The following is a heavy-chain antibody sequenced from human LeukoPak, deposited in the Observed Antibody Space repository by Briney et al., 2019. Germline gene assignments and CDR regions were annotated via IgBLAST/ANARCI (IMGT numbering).Heavy chain of an antibody. J-gene: IGHJ4*02. CDR1: GGSISSSYYY. Sequence: NPSETLSLTCTVSGGSISSSYYYWGWIRQPPGKGLEWIGSIYYSGSTYYNPSLKSRVTISVDTSKNQFSLKLRSVTAADTAVYYCARGSYWGQGTLVTVSS. CDR3: ARGSY. CDR2: IYYSGST. V-gene: IGHV4-39*01.